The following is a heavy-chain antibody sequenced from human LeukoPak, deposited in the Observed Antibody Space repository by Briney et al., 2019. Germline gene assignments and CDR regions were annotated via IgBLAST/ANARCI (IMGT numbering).Heavy chain of an antibody. J-gene: IGHJ4*02. D-gene: IGHD3-10*01. CDR2: ISYDGRNK. CDR3: GKVIHESGSYFHRPSFDF. CDR1: GFTFSSYG. V-gene: IGHV3-30*18. Sequence: PGGSLRLSCAASGFTFSSYGMYWVRQAPGKGLEWVAVISYDGRNKYYADSVKGRFTVSRDNSENTLYLQMNSLRAEDTAVYYCGKVIHESGSYFHRPSFDFWGQGTLVTVSS.